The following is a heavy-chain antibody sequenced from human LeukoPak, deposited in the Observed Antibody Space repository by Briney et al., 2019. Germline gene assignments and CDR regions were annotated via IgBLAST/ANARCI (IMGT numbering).Heavy chain of an antibody. Sequence: SETLSRTCTVSGGSISSYYWSWIRQPAGKGLEWIGRIYTSGSTNYNPSLKSRVTMSVDTSKKQFSLKLSSVTAAATAVYYCARDDYRGSYYHDYWGQGTLVTVSS. V-gene: IGHV4-4*07. CDR1: GGSISSYY. CDR3: ARDDYRGSYYHDY. J-gene: IGHJ4*02. D-gene: IGHD1-26*01. CDR2: IYTSGST.